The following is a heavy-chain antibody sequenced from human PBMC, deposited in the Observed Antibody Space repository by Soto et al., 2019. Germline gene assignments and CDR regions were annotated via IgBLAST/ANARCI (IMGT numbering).Heavy chain of an antibody. CDR3: ARDLYDFEVYCYYAMDV. J-gene: IGHJ6*02. CDR2: ISSSSSYI. D-gene: IGHD3-16*01. V-gene: IGHV3-21*01. Sequence: GGSLRLSCEASGFTFSTYTMIWVRQAPGKGLEWLSSISSSSSYIYYADSVKGRFTISRDNARNSLYLQMNSLRVEDTAVYYCARDLYDFEVYCYYAMDVWGQGTTVTVSS. CDR1: GFTFSTYT.